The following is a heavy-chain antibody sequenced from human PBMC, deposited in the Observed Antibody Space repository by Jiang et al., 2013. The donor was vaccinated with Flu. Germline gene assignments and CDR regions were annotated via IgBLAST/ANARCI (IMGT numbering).Heavy chain of an antibody. V-gene: IGHV3-23*04. D-gene: IGHD6-13*01. Sequence: QLVESRGGLVQPGGSLRLSCAASGFTFANYDMSWVRQAPGKGLEWVSAISDGGEATYYAGSVRDRFTISRDNSMNTLYLQMDSLRAEDTAVYYCAKSAGSTWYFDCWGQGSLVTVSS. J-gene: IGHJ4*02. CDR3: AKSAGSTWYFDC. CDR1: GFTFANYD. CDR2: ISDGGEAT.